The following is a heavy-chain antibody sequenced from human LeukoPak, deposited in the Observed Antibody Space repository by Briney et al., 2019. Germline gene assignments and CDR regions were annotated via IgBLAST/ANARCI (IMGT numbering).Heavy chain of an antibody. V-gene: IGHV1-18*01. CDR2: ISPYDGDT. CDR3: ARDYCTRGGDCYKEDLFDP. CDR1: GYTFAIYG. Sequence: ASVKVSCKASGYTFAIYGISWVRQAPGQGLEWMAWISPYDGDTNYAQNFEGRVTMTTETSTSTAYMELRGLRSDDTAIYYCARDYCTRGGDCYKEDLFDPWGQGTLVTVSS. J-gene: IGHJ5*02. D-gene: IGHD2-21*02.